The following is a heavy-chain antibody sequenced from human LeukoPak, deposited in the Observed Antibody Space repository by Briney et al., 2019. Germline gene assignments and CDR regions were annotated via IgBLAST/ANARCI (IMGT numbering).Heavy chain of an antibody. CDR2: ISGSGGST. CDR1: GFTFSSYA. CDR3: AKAPRRIMITFGGVIVTPYYFDY. Sequence: GGSLRLSCAASGFTFSSYAMSWVRQAPGKGLEWVSAISGSGGSTYYADSVKGRFTISRDNSKNTLYLQMNSLRAEDTAVYYCAKAPRRIMITFGGVIVTPYYFDYWGQGTLVTVSS. D-gene: IGHD3-16*02. J-gene: IGHJ4*02. V-gene: IGHV3-23*01.